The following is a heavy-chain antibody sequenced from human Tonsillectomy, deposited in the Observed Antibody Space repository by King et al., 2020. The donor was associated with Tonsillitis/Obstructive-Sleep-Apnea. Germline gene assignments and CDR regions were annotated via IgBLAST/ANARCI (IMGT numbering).Heavy chain of an antibody. Sequence: VQLVQSGAEVKKTGSSVKVSCKASGGTFSNYTISWVRQAPGQGLEWMGRVIPIFGIGNYAQKFQGRVTISADKSTYTAYMELSSLRSEDTAIYYCASEGTGRGSWGYNWFDSWGQGTLVTVSS. J-gene: IGHJ5*01. D-gene: IGHD3-10*01. CDR3: ASEGTGRGSWGYNWFDS. CDR2: VIPIFGIG. V-gene: IGHV1-69*09. CDR1: GGTFSNYT.